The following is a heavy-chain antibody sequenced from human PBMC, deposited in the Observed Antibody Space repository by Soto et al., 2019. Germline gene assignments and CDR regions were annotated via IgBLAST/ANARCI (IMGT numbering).Heavy chain of an antibody. CDR2: IWYDGSNK. J-gene: IGHJ6*03. D-gene: IGHD1-7*01. CDR3: ARDGELELRDYYYYMDV. CDR1: GFTFSSYG. V-gene: IGHV3-33*01. Sequence: GGSLRLSCAASGFTFSSYGMHWVRQAPGKGLEWVAVIWYDGSNKYYADSVKGRFTISRDNSKNTLYLQMNSLRAEDTAVYYCARDGELELRDYYYYMDVWGKGTTVTVSS.